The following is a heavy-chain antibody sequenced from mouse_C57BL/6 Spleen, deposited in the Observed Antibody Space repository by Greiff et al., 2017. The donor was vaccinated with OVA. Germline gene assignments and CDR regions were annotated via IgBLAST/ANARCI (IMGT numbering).Heavy chain of an antibody. D-gene: IGHD2-2*01. V-gene: IGHV14-2*01. CDR1: GFNIKDYY. CDR2: IDPEDGET. Sequence: VQLQQSGAELVKPGASVKLSCTASGFNIKDYYMHWVKQRTEQGLEWIGRIDPEDGETKYAPKFKGKATITADTSSNTAYLQLSSLTSEDTAVYYCAAKGYGYDVEFAYWGQGTLVTVSA. CDR3: AAKGYGYDVEFAY. J-gene: IGHJ3*01.